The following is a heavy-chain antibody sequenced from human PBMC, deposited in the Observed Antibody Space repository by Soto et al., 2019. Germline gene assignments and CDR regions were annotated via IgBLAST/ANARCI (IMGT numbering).Heavy chain of an antibody. D-gene: IGHD3-10*01. CDR1: GYSFNTHF. V-gene: IGHV1-46*02. CDR2: INPSTGST. Sequence: QVELVQSGAEVKKPGASVRVSCKASGYSFNTHFMHWVRQAPGQGLEWMGRINPSTGSTAYAQTFQGRVTMTRDTSTSTVYMELSSLRSDDTAVFYCARGSGSFVYGMDVWGQGTKVTVSS. J-gene: IGHJ6*02. CDR3: ARGSGSFVYGMDV.